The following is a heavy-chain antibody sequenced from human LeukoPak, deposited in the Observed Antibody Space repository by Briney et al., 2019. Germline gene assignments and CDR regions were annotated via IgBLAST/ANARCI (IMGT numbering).Heavy chain of an antibody. V-gene: IGHV4-4*07. CDR2: IYTSGST. J-gene: IGHJ6*03. CDR3: AREKSIAARMDYYYYMDV. D-gene: IGHD6-6*01. Sequence: SETLSLTCTVSGGSISSYYWSWIRQPAGKGLEWIGRIYTSGSTNYNPSLKSRVTMSVDTSKNQFSLKLSSVTAAHTAVYYCAREKSIAARMDYYYYMDVWGKGTTVTVSS. CDR1: GGSISSYY.